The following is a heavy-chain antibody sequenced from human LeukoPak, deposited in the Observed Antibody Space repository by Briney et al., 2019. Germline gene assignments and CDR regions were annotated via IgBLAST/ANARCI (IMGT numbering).Heavy chain of an antibody. CDR1: GESFSGYY. J-gene: IGHJ4*02. Sequence: SETLSLTCAVYGESFSGYYWSWIRQPPGKGLEWIGEINHSGSANYNPSLKSRVTISVDTSKNQFSLKLSSVTAADTAVYYCARHTMVRGVIIGPVDYWGQGTLVTVSS. CDR2: INHSGSA. CDR3: ARHTMVRGVIIGPVDY. V-gene: IGHV4-34*01. D-gene: IGHD3-10*01.